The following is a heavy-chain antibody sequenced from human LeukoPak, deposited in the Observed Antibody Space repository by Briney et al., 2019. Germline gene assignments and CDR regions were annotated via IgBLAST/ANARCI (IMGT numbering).Heavy chain of an antibody. V-gene: IGHV3-9*01. Sequence: PGGSLRLSCAASGFTFDDYAMHWVRQAPGKGLEWVSGISWNSGSIGYADSVKGRFTISRDNAKNSLYLQMNSLRAEDTALYYCAKGYYGSGSYYGYFDYWGQGTLVTVSS. CDR1: GFTFDDYA. CDR3: AKGYYGSGSYYGYFDY. D-gene: IGHD3-10*01. CDR2: ISWNSGSI. J-gene: IGHJ4*02.